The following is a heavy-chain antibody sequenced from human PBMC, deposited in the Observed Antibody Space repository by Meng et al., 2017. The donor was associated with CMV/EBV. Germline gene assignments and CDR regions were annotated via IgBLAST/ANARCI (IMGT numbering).Heavy chain of an antibody. CDR3: ARDGRYSYGLDY. V-gene: IGHV4-31*02. Sequence: VSCGSNSSGDYYWSWIRQHPGEGLGWIGYIYYSGSTYYNPSLKSRVTISVDTSKNQFSLKLSSVTAADTAVYYCARDGRYSYGLDYWGQGTLVTVSS. D-gene: IGHD5-18*01. CDR2: IYYSGST. CDR1: CGSNSSGDYY. J-gene: IGHJ4*02.